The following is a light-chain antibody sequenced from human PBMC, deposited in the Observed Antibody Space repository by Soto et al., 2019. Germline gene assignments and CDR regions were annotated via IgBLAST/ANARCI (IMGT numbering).Light chain of an antibody. V-gene: IGKV1-9*01. Sequence: DIQLTQSPSFLSASVGDRVTITCRASQGISSYLAWYQQKPGKAPKLLIYAASTWQSGVPSRFSGSGSGTEFTLTISSLQPEDFATSYCQQLNSYPYTFGQGTKLEIK. CDR2: AAS. CDR3: QQLNSYPYT. CDR1: QGISSY. J-gene: IGKJ2*01.